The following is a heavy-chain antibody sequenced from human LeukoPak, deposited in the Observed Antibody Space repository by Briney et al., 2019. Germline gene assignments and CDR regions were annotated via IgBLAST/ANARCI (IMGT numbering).Heavy chain of an antibody. V-gene: IGHV1-2*04. Sequence: ASVKVPCKASGYTFTGYYMHWVRQAPGQGLEWMGWINPNSGGTNYAQKFQGWVTMTRDTSISTAYMELSRLRSDDTAVYYCARERAYYESFDPWGQGTLVTVSS. D-gene: IGHD3-22*01. CDR3: ARERAYYESFDP. CDR1: GYTFTGYY. J-gene: IGHJ5*02. CDR2: INPNSGGT.